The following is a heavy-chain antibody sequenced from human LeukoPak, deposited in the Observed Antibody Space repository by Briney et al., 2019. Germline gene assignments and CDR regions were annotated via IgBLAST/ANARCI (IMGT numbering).Heavy chain of an antibody. V-gene: IGHV4-38-2*02. CDR1: GYSISSGYY. CDR3: DMGVMGAFDI. CDR2: IYHSGST. J-gene: IGHJ3*02. Sequence: SETLSLTCTVSGYSISSGYYWGWIRQPPGKGLEWIGSIYHSGSTYYNPSLKSRVTISVDTSKNQFSLKLSSVTAADTAVYYCDMGVMGAFDIWGQGTMVTVSS. D-gene: IGHD3-16*01.